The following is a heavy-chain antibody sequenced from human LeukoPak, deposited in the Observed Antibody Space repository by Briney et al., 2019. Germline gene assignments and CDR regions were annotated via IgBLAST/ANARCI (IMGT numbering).Heavy chain of an antibody. Sequence: PSETLSLTCTVSGGSISSYYWSWIRQPPGKGLEWIGYIYYSGSTNYNPSLKSRVTMSVDTSKNQFSLKLSSVTAADTAVYYCARASIQLSYYGMDVWGQGTTVTVSS. CDR3: ARASIQLSYYGMDV. CDR2: IYYSGST. V-gene: IGHV4-59*12. D-gene: IGHD5-18*01. CDR1: GGSISSYY. J-gene: IGHJ6*02.